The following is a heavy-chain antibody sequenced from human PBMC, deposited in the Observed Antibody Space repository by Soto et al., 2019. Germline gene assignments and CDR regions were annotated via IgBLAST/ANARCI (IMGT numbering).Heavy chain of an antibody. Sequence: QVQLVQSGAEVKKPGSSVKVSCKASGGTFSSYAISWVRQAPGQGLEWMGGIIPIFGTANYAQKFQGRVTITADESTSTAYMELSSLRSEDTAVYYCARESYCTNGVCPGPFDYWGQGTLVTVSS. CDR3: ARESYCTNGVCPGPFDY. D-gene: IGHD2-8*01. CDR1: GGTFSSYA. J-gene: IGHJ4*02. CDR2: IIPIFGTA. V-gene: IGHV1-69*01.